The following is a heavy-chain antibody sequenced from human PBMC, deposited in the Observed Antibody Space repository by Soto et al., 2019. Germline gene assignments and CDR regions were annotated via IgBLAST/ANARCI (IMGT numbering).Heavy chain of an antibody. J-gene: IGHJ4*02. CDR3: ARGGDGYYQYYFDY. CDR2: IIPIFGTA. Sequence: KVSCKASGGTFSSYAISWVRQAPGQGLEWMGGIIPIFGTANYAQKFQGRVTITADESTSTAYMELSSLRSEDTAVYYCARGGDGYYQYYFDYWGQGTLVTVSS. V-gene: IGHV1-69*01. CDR1: GGTFSSYA. D-gene: IGHD3-3*01.